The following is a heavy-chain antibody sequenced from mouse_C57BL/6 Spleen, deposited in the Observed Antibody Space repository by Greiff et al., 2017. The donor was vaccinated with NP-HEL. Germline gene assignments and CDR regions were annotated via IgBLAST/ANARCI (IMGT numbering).Heavy chain of an antibody. Sequence: QVQLKQPGAELVKPGASVKLSCKASGYTFTSYWMQWVKQRPGQGLEWIGEIDPSDSYTNYNQKFKGKATLTVDTSSSTAYMQLSSLTSEDSAVYYCARPYSNYRSWFAYWGQGTLVTVSA. CDR3: ARPYSNYRSWFAY. CDR2: IDPSDSYT. J-gene: IGHJ3*01. CDR1: GYTFTSYW. V-gene: IGHV1-50*01. D-gene: IGHD2-5*01.